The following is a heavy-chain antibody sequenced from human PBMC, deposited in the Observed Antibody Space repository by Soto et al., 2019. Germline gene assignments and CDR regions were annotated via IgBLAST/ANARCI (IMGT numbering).Heavy chain of an antibody. J-gene: IGHJ4*02. CDR3: ARDRVDTAMGFDY. Sequence: PSETLSLTCTVSGGSISSDYWSWIRQPPGKGLEWIGYIYYSGSTNYNPSLKSRVTISVDTSKNQFSLKLSSVTAADTAVYYCARDRVDTAMGFDYWGQGTLVTVSS. D-gene: IGHD5-18*01. CDR1: GGSISSDY. V-gene: IGHV4-59*01. CDR2: IYYSGST.